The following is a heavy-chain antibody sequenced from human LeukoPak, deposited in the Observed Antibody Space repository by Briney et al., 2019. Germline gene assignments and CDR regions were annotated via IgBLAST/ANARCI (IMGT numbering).Heavy chain of an antibody. J-gene: IGHJ4*02. CDR2: IYYSGST. D-gene: IGHD6-13*01. V-gene: IGHV4-59*01. Sequence: SETLSLTCAVYGGSFSGYYWSWIRQPPGKGLEWIGYIYYSGSTNYNPSLKSRVTISVDTSKNQFSLKLSSVTAADTAVYYCARVAAAGTLYFDYWGQGTLVTVSS. CDR1: GGSFSGYY. CDR3: ARVAAAGTLYFDY.